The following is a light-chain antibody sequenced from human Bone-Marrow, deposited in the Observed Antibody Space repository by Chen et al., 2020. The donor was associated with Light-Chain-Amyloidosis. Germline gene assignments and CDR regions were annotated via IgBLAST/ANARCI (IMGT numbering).Light chain of an antibody. J-gene: IGLJ2*01. CDR3: AAWDDSLNGVV. CDR2: KNN. CDR1: SSNIGNNY. V-gene: IGLV1-47*01. Sequence: QSVLTQPPSASGTRGQRVTISCSGSSSNIGNNYVYWYQQVPRTAPKLLIYKNNQRPSGVPDRFSGSRSGTSASLAISGLRSEDDADYYCAAWDDSLNGVVFGGGTKLTVL.